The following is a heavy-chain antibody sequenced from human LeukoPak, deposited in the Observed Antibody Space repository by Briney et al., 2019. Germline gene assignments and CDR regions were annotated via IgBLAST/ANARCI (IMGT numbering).Heavy chain of an antibody. J-gene: IGHJ4*02. CDR2: IYFRGSI. CDR3: AREDRYCSSTSCYTWDY. D-gene: IGHD2-2*02. V-gene: IGHV4-39*07. CDR1: GVSISSSNYF. Sequence: SETLSLTRTVSGVSISSSNYFWAWIRQSPGKGLEWIGSIYFRGSISSSPSLKSRVTISIDASKNQFSLKLTSVTAADTAVYYCAREDRYCSSTSCYTWDYWGQGTLVAV.